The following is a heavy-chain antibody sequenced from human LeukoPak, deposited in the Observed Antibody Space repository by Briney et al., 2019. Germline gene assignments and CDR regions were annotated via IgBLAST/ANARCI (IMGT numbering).Heavy chain of an antibody. D-gene: IGHD3-10*01. J-gene: IGHJ4*02. V-gene: IGHV3-48*02. CDR1: GFTFSSYS. CDR3: ARVGTYYYGSGSSMGDFDY. CDR2: ISSSSSTI. Sequence: GGSLRLSRAASGFTFSSYSMNWVRQAPGKGLEWVSYISSSSSTIYYADSVKGRFTISRDNAKNSLYLQMNSLRDEDTAVYYCARVGTYYYGSGSSMGDFDYWGQGTLVTVSS.